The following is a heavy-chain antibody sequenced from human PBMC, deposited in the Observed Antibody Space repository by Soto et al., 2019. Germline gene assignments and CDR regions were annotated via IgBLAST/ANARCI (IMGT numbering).Heavy chain of an antibody. J-gene: IGHJ6*02. Sequence: EVQLVESGGGLVLPGGSLRLSCAASGFTFRTYWLSWVRQVPGKGLGWVANINLDGSEKNYVDSVKGRFTISTDNTRNTLYSQMSSLMAADTALYYCGRDGSTSWDIYYYHGMDVWGQGTTVTVSS. CDR1: GFTFRTYW. CDR3: GRDGSTSWDIYYYHGMDV. D-gene: IGHD1-1*01. CDR2: INLDGSEK. V-gene: IGHV3-7*05.